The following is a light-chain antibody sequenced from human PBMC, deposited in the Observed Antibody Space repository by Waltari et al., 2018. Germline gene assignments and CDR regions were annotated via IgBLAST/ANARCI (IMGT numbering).Light chain of an antibody. J-gene: IGLJ3*02. CDR1: NPNIGSNY. Sequence: QSVLTQPPSASGTPGQRVTFPCSGTNPNIGSNYVYWYQQLPGTAPKLPLYRNNQRPSGVPDRFTGSKSGTSAALAISGLRSEDEADYYCAAWDDSLSAWVFGGGTELTVL. CDR2: RNN. CDR3: AAWDDSLSAWV. V-gene: IGLV1-47*01.